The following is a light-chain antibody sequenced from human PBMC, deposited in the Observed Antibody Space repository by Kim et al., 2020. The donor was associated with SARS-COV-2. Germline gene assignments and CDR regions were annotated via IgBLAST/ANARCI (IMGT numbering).Light chain of an antibody. Sequence: VSPGERVALSCRASQSVNNNLAWYQQTPGRAPRLLIYDASTRATGVSARFSGSGSETEFTLTISSLQSEDFAVYYCQQSNDWPLTFGGGTKVDIK. CDR3: QQSNDWPLT. CDR2: DAS. CDR1: QSVNNN. V-gene: IGKV3-15*01. J-gene: IGKJ4*01.